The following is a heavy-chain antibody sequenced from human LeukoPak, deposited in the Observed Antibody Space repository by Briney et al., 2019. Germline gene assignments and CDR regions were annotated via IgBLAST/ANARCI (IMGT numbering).Heavy chain of an antibody. CDR3: ARGSDGWFAFDY. J-gene: IGHJ4*02. Sequence: GGSLRLSCAASQFSVATNYMSWVRQAPGKGLEWVSIIYSTGGKYYADSVKGRFTISRDNSKHTLNLQMNSLRAEDTAIYYCARGSDGWFAFDYWGQGILVTVSS. CDR2: IYSTGGK. D-gene: IGHD6-19*01. V-gene: IGHV3-66*01. CDR1: QFSVATNY.